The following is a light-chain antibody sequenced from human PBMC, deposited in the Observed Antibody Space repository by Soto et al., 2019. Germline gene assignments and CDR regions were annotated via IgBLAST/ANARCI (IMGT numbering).Light chain of an antibody. CDR2: DAS. J-gene: IGKJ5*01. V-gene: IGKV3-15*01. Sequence: EVVMTQFPATLSVSPGGRATLSCRASQSLSTNLAWYQQRPGQAPRLLIHDASARATGIPGRFSGSGSGTEFTLTISSLKSEDFAVYYCQQYDDWPITFGQGTRLETK. CDR1: QSLSTN. CDR3: QQYDDWPIT.